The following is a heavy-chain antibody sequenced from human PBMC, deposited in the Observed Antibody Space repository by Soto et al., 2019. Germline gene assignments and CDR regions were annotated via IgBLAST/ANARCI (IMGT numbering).Heavy chain of an antibody. CDR1: GGSVVSHY. CDR3: ARELKPYNSGWYFTLS. CDR2: IYISGNT. V-gene: IGHV4-4*07. Sequence: SETLSLTCSVSGGSVVSHYCIFCGQAAVKGLEWIGRIYISGNTKYNPSFKSRVTMSVDTSKNQVSLRLSSVTAADTAVYYCARELKPYNSGWYFTLSWSQGTQVTVSS. D-gene: IGHD6-19*01. J-gene: IGHJ5*02.